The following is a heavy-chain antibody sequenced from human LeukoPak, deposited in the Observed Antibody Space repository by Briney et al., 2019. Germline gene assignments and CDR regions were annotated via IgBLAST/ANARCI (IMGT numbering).Heavy chain of an antibody. Sequence: PSETLSLTCTVSGGSISSYYWSWIRQPPGKGLGWIGYIYYSGSTNYNPSLKSRVTISVDTSKNQFSLKLSSVTAADTAVYYCARGVADPQGAENYFDYWGQGTLVTVSS. CDR2: IYYSGST. J-gene: IGHJ4*02. V-gene: IGHV4-59*01. CDR3: ARGVADPQGAENYFDY. CDR1: GGSISSYY. D-gene: IGHD1-26*01.